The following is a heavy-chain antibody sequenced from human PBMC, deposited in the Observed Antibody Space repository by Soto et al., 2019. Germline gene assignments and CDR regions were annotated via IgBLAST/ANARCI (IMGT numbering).Heavy chain of an antibody. V-gene: IGHV2-5*02. CDR3: AHLAYHGSGSYTS. J-gene: IGHJ5*02. D-gene: IGHD3-10*01. Sequence: QITLKESGPTLVKPTQTLMLTCTFSGFSLSTSGVGVGWIRQPPGKALEWLASVYWDDDKRYSPSLESRLTXTXGRXTTQVVLTLTAMDPVDTATYYCAHLAYHGSGSYTSWGQGTLVTVSS. CDR1: GFSLSTSGVG. CDR2: VYWDDDK.